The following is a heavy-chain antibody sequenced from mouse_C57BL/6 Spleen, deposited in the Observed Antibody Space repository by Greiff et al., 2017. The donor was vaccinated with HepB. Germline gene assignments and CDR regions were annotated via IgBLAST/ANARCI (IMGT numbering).Heavy chain of an antibody. J-gene: IGHJ2*01. CDR2: IYPGDGDT. D-gene: IGHD2-1*01. V-gene: IGHV1-82*01. CDR3: ARCGDYGNYGFDY. CDR1: GYAFSSSW. Sequence: VQLVESGPELVKPGASVKISCKASGYAFSSSWMNWVKQRPGKGLEWIGRIYPGDGDTNYNGKFKGKATLTADKSSSTAYMQLSSLTSEDSAVYFCARCGDYGNYGFDYWGQGTTLTVSS.